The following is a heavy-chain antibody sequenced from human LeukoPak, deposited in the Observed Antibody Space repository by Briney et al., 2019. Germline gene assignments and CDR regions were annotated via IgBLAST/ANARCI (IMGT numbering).Heavy chain of an antibody. CDR3: ARWIPSGATFDY. J-gene: IGHJ4*02. CDR1: GGSISSTSYY. D-gene: IGHD1-26*01. V-gene: IGHV4-39*01. Sequence: PSETLSLTCTVSGGSISSTSYYWGWIRQPPGKGLEWIATIYYSGSTYYNPSLKRRVTISVDTSKNQFSLKLSSVTAADTAVYYCARWIPSGATFDYWGQGTLVTVSS. CDR2: IYYSGST.